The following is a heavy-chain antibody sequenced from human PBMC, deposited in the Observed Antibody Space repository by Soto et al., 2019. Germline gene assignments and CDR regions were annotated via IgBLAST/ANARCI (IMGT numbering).Heavy chain of an antibody. J-gene: IGHJ3*02. CDR1: ISSFNSYW. V-gene: IGHV5-51*01. CDR3: ARHRSSGLDASDI. Sequence: PGDSLKISCQGSISSFNSYWIGWVRQMPGKGLEWMGIIFPGDSDTRYSPSFQGQVTLSVDKSIRTAYVQWSSLKASDTAMYYCARHRSSGLDASDIWGHGTMVTVSS. D-gene: IGHD3-22*01. CDR2: IFPGDSDT.